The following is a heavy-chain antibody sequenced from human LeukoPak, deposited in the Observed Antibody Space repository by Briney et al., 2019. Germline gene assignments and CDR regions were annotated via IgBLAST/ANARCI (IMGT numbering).Heavy chain of an antibody. J-gene: IGHJ4*02. V-gene: IGHV4-34*01. D-gene: IGHD1-26*01. CDR2: INHSGST. CDR1: GGSFSGYY. CDR3: ARGKAVGATRGPPFYPFDY. Sequence: SETLSLTCAVYGGSFSGYYWSWIRQPPVKGLEWIGEINHSGSTNYNPSLKSRVTISVDTSKNQFSLKLSSVTAADTAVYYCARGKAVGATRGPPFYPFDYWGQGTLVTVSS.